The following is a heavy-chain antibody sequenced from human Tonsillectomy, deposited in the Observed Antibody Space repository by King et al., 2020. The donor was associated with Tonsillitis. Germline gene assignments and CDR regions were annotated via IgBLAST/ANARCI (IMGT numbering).Heavy chain of an antibody. Sequence: QLVQSGGGLVQPGGSLRLSCAASGFTLSSYAVNCVRQAPGKGLEVVSGISGSGSSTYYADSVKGLFTISRDNSKNTVYMQMNSVRAEDTAVYYCAKESSSSWYFAFDIWGQGTMV. CDR1: GFTLSSYA. CDR3: AKESSSSWYFAFDI. V-gene: IGHV3-23*04. J-gene: IGHJ3*02. D-gene: IGHD6-13*01. CDR2: ISGSGSST.